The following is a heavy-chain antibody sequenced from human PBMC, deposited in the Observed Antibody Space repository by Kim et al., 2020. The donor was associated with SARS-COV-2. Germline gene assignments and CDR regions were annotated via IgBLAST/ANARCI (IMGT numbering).Heavy chain of an antibody. D-gene: IGHD3-10*01. CDR2: INWNSERI. CDR3: AKTPSAGWFGVFDY. Sequence: GGSLRLSCVASGFTFDNYAIHWVRQVPGKGLEWVAGINWNSERIGYADSVRGRFTISRDNAENSLYLQMNNLRLEDTALYYCAKTPSAGWFGVFDYWGQG. V-gene: IGHV3-9*01. CDR1: GFTFDNYA. J-gene: IGHJ4*02.